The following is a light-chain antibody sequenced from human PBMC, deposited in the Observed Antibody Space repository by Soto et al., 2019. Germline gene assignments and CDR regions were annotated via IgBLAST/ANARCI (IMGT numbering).Light chain of an antibody. J-gene: IGKJ2*01. CDR1: QRVSSK. Sequence: EIVMTQSPATLSVSPGERATLSCRASQRVSSKLAWYQQKPGQAPRLLIYGASTRATGIPARFSGSGSGTEFTLNISSLQSEDFAVYYCQQYNSGYTFGQGTKLEIK. V-gene: IGKV3-15*01. CDR3: QQYNSGYT. CDR2: GAS.